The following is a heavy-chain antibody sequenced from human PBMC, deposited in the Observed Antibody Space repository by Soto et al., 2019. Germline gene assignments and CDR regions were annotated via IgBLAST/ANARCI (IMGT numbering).Heavy chain of an antibody. J-gene: IGHJ5*02. V-gene: IGHV4-59*08. Sequence: SETLSLTCTVSGGSISSYYWSWIRQPPGKGLEWIGYIYYSGSTNYNPSLKSRVTISVDTSKNQFSLKLSSVTAADTAVYYCASTPSQRGRYSSSLRFDPWGQGTLVTVS. D-gene: IGHD6-13*01. CDR1: GGSISSYY. CDR3: ASTPSQRGRYSSSLRFDP. CDR2: IYYSGST.